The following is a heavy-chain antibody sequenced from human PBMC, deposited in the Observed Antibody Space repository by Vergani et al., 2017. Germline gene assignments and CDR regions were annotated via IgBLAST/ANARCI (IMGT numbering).Heavy chain of an antibody. Sequence: QVQLVESGGGVVQPGTSLRLSCVVSGFALNRHAMYWVRQAPGKGLEWVVGISFDGTNEYYPDLVKGRFTISRDIAKNTLYLQVRSLRLEDTGVYHGVRDRCLCAGGRCYTEAWDYWGQGTPVTVSS. J-gene: IGHJ4*02. D-gene: IGHD2-2*02. CDR3: VRDRCLCAGGRCYTEAWDY. V-gene: IGHV3-30-3*01. CDR1: GFALNRHA. CDR2: ISFDGTNE.